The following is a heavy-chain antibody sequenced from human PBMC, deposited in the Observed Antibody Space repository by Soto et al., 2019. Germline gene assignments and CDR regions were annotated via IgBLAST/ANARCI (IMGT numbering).Heavy chain of an antibody. D-gene: IGHD6-19*01. CDR2: IIPIFGTA. CDR3: AREGQWLVRLGGVQCAGMDV. Sequence: QVQLVQSGAEVKKPGSSVKVSCKASGGTFSSSAISWVRQAPGQGLEWMGGIIPIFGTANYAQKFQGRVTITADASAYTSDMALSRLTSEDTAIDFCAREGQWLVRLGGVQCAGMDVWGQGTTVTVSS. J-gene: IGHJ6*02. V-gene: IGHV1-69*01. CDR1: GGTFSSSA.